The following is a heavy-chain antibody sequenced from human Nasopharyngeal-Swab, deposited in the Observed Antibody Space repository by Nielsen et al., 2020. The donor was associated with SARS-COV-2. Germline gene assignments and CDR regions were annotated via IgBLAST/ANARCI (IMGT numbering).Heavy chain of an antibody. Sequence: SETLSLTCTVSGGSISSGDYYWSWIRQLPGKGLEWIGYIYRLGGTSYNPSLKSRVTISVDTSKNQFSLKLSSVTAADTAVYYCARRAFSSTSLWFDPWGQGTLITVSS. J-gene: IGHJ5*02. CDR3: ARRAFSSTSLWFDP. V-gene: IGHV4-30-4*08. D-gene: IGHD6-19*01. CDR2: IYRLGGT. CDR1: GGSISSGDYY.